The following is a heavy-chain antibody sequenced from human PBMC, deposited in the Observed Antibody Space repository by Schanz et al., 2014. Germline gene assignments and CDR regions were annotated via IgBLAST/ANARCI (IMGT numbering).Heavy chain of an antibody. CDR3: ARIGGSVFDY. CDR2: MNESHSTI. J-gene: IGHJ4*02. Sequence: EVQLVQSGGGLVQPGGSLRLSCAASGFMFSSYGMHWVRQAPGKGLVWVSAMNESHSTIYYADSVRGRFTISRDNSKNSLYLQMNSLRAEDTAVYYCARIGGSVFDYWAQGTLVTVSS. D-gene: IGHD3-10*01. V-gene: IGHV3-48*04. CDR1: GFMFSSYG.